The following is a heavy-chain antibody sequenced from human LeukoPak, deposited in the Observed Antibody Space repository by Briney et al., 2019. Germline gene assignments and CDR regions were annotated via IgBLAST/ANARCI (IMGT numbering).Heavy chain of an antibody. Sequence: GGSLRLSRAASGFTFSSYSMNWVRQAPGKGLEWVSSISSSSYIYYADSVKGRFTISRDNAKNSLYLQMNSLRAEDTAAYYCARGWPPNDYDSSGYGDYWGQGTLVTVSS. J-gene: IGHJ4*02. CDR2: ISSSSYI. CDR3: ARGWPPNDYDSSGYGDY. V-gene: IGHV3-21*01. CDR1: GFTFSSYS. D-gene: IGHD3-22*01.